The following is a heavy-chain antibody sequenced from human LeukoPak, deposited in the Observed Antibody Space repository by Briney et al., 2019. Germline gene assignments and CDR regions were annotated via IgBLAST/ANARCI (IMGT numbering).Heavy chain of an antibody. CDR1: GFTVSSNY. CDR2: IYSGGST. V-gene: IGHV3-53*01. J-gene: IGHJ4*02. D-gene: IGHD5-24*01. Sequence: PGGSLRLSCAASGFTVSSNYMSWVRQAPGKGLEWVSVIYSGGSTYCADSVKGRFAISRDNSKNTLYLQMNSLRAEDTAVYYCAMATMPPWFDYWGQGTLVTVSS. CDR3: AMATMPPWFDY.